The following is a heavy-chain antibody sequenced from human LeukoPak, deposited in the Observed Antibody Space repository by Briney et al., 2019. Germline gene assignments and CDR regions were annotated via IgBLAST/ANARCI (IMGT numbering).Heavy chain of an antibody. Sequence: GGSLRLSCAASGFTFSRYTMIWVRQAPGKGLVWVSHINNDGSITNYADSVKGRFTISRDNAKNTLYLQMNSLRAEDTAVYYCAKDLHYGSADYWGQGTLVTVSS. V-gene: IGHV3-74*01. J-gene: IGHJ4*02. CDR3: AKDLHYGSADY. CDR2: INNDGSIT. CDR1: GFTFSRYT. D-gene: IGHD3-10*01.